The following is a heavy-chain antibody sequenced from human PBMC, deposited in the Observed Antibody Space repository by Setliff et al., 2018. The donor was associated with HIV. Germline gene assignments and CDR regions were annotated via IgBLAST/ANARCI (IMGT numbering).Heavy chain of an antibody. CDR2: INHSGST. CDR1: GGSFSGYY. CDR3: ARGTLVVPDARDYYYYLDI. Sequence: LSLTCAVYGGSFSGYYWTWIRQPPGKGLEWIGEINHSGSTNDNPSLKSRLTISVDTSKNQFSPRLRSVTAADSAVYYCARGTLVVPDARDYYYYLDIWGQGNTVTVSS. D-gene: IGHD2-2*01. V-gene: IGHV4-34*01. J-gene: IGHJ6*03.